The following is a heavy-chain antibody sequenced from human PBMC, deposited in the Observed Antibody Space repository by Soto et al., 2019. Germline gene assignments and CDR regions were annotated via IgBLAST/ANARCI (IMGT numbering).Heavy chain of an antibody. V-gene: IGHV1-2*02. J-gene: IGHJ6*02. Sequence: ASVKVSCKASGYTFSSYAMHWVRQAPGQGLEWMGWINPNSGGTNYAQKFQGGVTMTRDTSISTAYMELSRLRSDDTAVYYCARARLEWLLLARVGGYYYYGMDVWGQGTTVTVSS. CDR2: INPNSGGT. D-gene: IGHD3-3*01. CDR1: GYTFSSYA. CDR3: ARARLEWLLLARVGGYYYYGMDV.